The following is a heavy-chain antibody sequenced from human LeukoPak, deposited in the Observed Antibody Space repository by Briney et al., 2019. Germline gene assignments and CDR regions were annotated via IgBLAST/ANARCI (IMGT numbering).Heavy chain of an antibody. D-gene: IGHD5-18*01. CDR2: IYYSGST. V-gene: IGHV4-59*08. CDR3: ARRGTYSYGLRDYGMDV. CDR1: GGSISSYH. Sequence: PSETLSLTCTISGGSISSYHWSWIRQPPGKGLEWIGYIYYSGSTIYNPSLKSRVTISVDTSKNQFSLKLSSVTAADTAVYYCARRGTYSYGLRDYGMDVWGQGTTVTVSS. J-gene: IGHJ6*02.